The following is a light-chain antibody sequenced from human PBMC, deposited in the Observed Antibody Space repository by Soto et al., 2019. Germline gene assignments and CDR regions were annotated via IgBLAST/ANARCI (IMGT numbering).Light chain of an antibody. J-gene: IGKJ5*01. V-gene: IGKV3-20*01. Sequence: VLTQSPGTLSLSPGERATLSCRASQSVSSNLAWYQQKPGLAPTLLISDASSRASGVPERFTGGGSGTDFTLTIRRLEPEDFAWYYCQQYAVSPITFGQGTRLEIK. CDR1: QSVSSN. CDR3: QQYAVSPIT. CDR2: DAS.